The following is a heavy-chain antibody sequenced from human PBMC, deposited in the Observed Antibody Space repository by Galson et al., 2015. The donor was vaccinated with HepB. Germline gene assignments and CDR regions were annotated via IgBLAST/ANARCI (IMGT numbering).Heavy chain of an antibody. V-gene: IGHV3-7*01. J-gene: IGHJ4*02. D-gene: IGHD3-16*01. CDR3: ARAGGGLAGDY. Sequence: APRLPRAASGFTFSSYWKTWGRQAPGKGVEGGANKKKDGGEKDYVDSVKGRFIISRDNAKNSLYLQLDSLTAEDTAVNYCARAGGGLAGDYWGQGTLVTVSS. CDR2: KKKDGGEK. CDR1: GFTFSSYW.